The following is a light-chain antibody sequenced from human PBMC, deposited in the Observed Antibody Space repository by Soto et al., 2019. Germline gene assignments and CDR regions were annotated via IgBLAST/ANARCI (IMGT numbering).Light chain of an antibody. J-gene: IGLJ1*01. CDR1: SSNIGSNY. V-gene: IGLV1-47*01. CDR2: RNN. CDR3: AAWDDSLSGPV. Sequence: QSVLTQPPSASGTPLQRVTISCSGSSSNIGSNYVYWYQQLPGTAPKLLIYRNNQRPSGVPDRFSGSKSGTSASLAISGLRSEDEADYYCAAWDDSLSGPVFGTGTRSPS.